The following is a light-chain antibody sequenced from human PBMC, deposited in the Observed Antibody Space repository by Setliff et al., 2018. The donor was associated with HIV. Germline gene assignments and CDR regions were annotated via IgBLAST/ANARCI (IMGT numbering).Light chain of an antibody. CDR1: SSDFGSYNL. Sequence: QSVLTHPASVSGSPGQSITISCTGASSDFGSYNLVSWYQQHPGKVPKLLIYEGTKRPSGVSSRFSGSKSGNAASLTISGLQAEDEADYYCCSYAGDSSYVVFGGGTKVTVL. J-gene: IGLJ2*01. CDR2: EGT. V-gene: IGLV2-23*01. CDR3: CSYAGDSSYVV.